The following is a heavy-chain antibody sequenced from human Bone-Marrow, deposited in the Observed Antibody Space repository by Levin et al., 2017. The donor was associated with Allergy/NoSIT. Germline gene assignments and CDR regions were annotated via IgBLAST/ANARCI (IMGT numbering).Heavy chain of an antibody. CDR2: IRNGADRT. D-gene: IGHD3-9*01. CDR3: AKVLFGLDDWCFDY. CDR1: GFTFSSYA. V-gene: IGHV3-23*01. Sequence: PGGSLRLSCEASGFTFSSYAMSWVRQAPGKGLEWVSAIRNGADRTYYADSVKGRFTISRDNSKNTLYLQMNSLRAEDTAIYYCAKVLFGLDDWCFDYWGQGTLVTVSS. J-gene: IGHJ4*02.